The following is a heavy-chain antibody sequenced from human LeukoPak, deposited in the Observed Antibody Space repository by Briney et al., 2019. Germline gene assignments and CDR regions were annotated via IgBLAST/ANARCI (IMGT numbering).Heavy chain of an antibody. J-gene: IGHJ4*02. D-gene: IGHD3-16*01. Sequence: PGGSLRLSCAASGLTFSSYAMSWVRQAPGKGLEWVSLINGGDNTYYADSVKGRFTISRDNSKNTLYLHMNSLRAEDTAVYYCARQTGGFDYWGQGTLVTVSS. CDR3: ARQTGGFDY. CDR1: GLTFSSYA. CDR2: INGGDNT. V-gene: IGHV3-23*01.